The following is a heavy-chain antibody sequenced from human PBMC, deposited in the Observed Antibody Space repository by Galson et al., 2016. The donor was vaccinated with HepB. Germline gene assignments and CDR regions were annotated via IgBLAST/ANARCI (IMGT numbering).Heavy chain of an antibody. Sequence: SLRLSCAASAFTFSNYWMYWVRQAPGKGLVWVSRINSDGSGASYAESVKGRFTISRDNAKNTLYLQANSLRAEDTAVYYCARALRDDFWRGYYSGNLYYCGMDVWGQGTTVTVSS. D-gene: IGHD3-3*01. CDR3: ARALRDDFWRGYYSGNLYYCGMDV. J-gene: IGHJ6*02. CDR2: INSDGSGA. V-gene: IGHV3-74*01. CDR1: AFTFSNYW.